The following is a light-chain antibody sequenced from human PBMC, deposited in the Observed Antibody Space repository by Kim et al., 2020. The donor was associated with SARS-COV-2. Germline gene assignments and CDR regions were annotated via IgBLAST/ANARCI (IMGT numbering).Light chain of an antibody. CDR2: GAS. CDR3: QQYNNWPPIT. V-gene: IGKV3-15*01. CDR1: QSVSSN. Sequence: EIVMTQSPATLSVSPGERATLSCRASQSVSSNLAWYQQKTGQAPRLLIYGASTRATCIPARFSGSGSGTELTLTISSLQSEDVAVYYCQQYNNWPPITFGQGTRLEIK. J-gene: IGKJ5*01.